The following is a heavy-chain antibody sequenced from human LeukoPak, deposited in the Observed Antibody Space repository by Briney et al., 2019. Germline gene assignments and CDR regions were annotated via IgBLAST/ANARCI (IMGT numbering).Heavy chain of an antibody. CDR3: AKFQGATTSNYYGMDV. D-gene: IGHD1-26*01. Sequence: GGSLRLSCAASGFTFSSYAMSWVRQAPGEGLEWVSAISGSGGSTYYADSVKGRFTISRDNSKNTLYLQMNSLRAEDTAAYYCAKFQGATTSNYYGMDVWGQGTTVTVSS. J-gene: IGHJ6*02. V-gene: IGHV3-23*01. CDR2: ISGSGGST. CDR1: GFTFSSYA.